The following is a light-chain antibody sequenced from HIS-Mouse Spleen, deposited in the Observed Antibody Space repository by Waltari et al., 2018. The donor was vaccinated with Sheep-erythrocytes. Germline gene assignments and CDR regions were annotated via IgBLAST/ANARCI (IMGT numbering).Light chain of an antibody. CDR1: SSDVGGYNY. Sequence: QSALTQPRSVSGSPGQSVTISCTGPSSDVGGYNYASWYQQHPGKAPKLMIYDVSKRPSGVPDRFSGSKSGNTASLTISGLQAEDEADYYGCSYAGSYTLVFGGGTKLTVL. CDR3: CSYAGSYTLV. CDR2: DVS. J-gene: IGLJ3*02. V-gene: IGLV2-11*02.